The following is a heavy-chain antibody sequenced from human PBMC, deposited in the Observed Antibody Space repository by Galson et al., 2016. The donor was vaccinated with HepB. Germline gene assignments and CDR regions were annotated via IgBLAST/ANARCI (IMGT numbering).Heavy chain of an antibody. CDR3: VRGKCNSWYAYKRSHYYTLEV. CDR2: ISYSGAI. Sequence: SLRLSCAASGFSFSRYDLNWVRQAPGKGLEWLSHISYSGAISYAASVKGRFTISRDNAGDSLFLEMRRVRLEDTAVYYCVRGKCNSWYAYKRSHYYTLEVWGRGTSVTVSS. CDR1: GFSFSRYD. J-gene: IGHJ6*02. D-gene: IGHD6-13*01. V-gene: IGHV3-48*03.